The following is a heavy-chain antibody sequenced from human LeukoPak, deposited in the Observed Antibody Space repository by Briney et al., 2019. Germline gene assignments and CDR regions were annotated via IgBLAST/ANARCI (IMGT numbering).Heavy chain of an antibody. CDR2: ISYDGSNK. D-gene: IGHD5-18*01. V-gene: IGHV3-30*18. CDR1: GFTLNNFG. CDR3: AKDLGTWIQLWLDY. J-gene: IGHJ4*02. Sequence: GGSLRLSCAASGFTLNNFGVHWVRQPPGKGLEWVAVISYDGSNKYYADSVKGRFTISRDNSKNTLYLQMNSLRVEDTAVYYCAKDLGTWIQLWLDYWGQGTLVTVSS.